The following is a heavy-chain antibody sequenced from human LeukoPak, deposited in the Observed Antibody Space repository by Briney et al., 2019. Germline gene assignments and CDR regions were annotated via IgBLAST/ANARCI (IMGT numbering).Heavy chain of an antibody. J-gene: IGHJ6*03. V-gene: IGHV3-74*01. CDR3: TRDPGYSYMDV. D-gene: IGHD2-15*01. CDR2: INTDGSDT. Sequence: GRSLRLSCAASGFTFSSYWMHWVRQAPGQGRVWVSRINTDGSDTTYADSVKGRFTISRDNAKNTLYLQTNSLRAENTAVYYCTRDPGYSYMDVWGKGTTVTVSS. CDR1: GFTFSSYW.